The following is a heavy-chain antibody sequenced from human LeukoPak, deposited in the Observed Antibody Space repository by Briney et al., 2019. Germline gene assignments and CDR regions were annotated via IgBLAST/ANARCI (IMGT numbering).Heavy chain of an antibody. V-gene: IGHV4-34*01. CDR3: ARDPENIVVVPAAIAANGMEV. CDR2: INHSGST. Sequence: SETLSLTCADYGGSFSGYYWSWIRQPPGKGLEWIGEINHSGSTNYNPSLKSRVTISVDTSKSQFSLKLSSVTAADTAVYYCARDPENIVVVPAAIAANGMEVWGQGPTVTVSS. CDR1: GGSFSGYY. D-gene: IGHD2-2*01. J-gene: IGHJ6*02.